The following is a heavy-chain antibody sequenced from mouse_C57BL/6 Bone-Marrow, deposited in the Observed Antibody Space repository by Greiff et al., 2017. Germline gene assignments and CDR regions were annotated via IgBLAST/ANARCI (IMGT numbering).Heavy chain of an antibody. CDR3: ASHYYGSSYWYSDV. Sequence: QVQLQQPGAELVKPGASVKLSCKASGYTFTSYWMQWVKQRPGQGLEWIGEIDPSDSYTNYNQKFKGKATLTVDTSSSTAYMQLSSLTSEDSAVYYCASHYYGSSYWYSDVWGTGTTVTVSS. V-gene: IGHV1-50*01. J-gene: IGHJ1*03. D-gene: IGHD1-1*01. CDR2: IDPSDSYT. CDR1: GYTFTSYW.